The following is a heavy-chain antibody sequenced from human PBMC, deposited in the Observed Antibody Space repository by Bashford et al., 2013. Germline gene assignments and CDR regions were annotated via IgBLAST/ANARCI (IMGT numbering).Heavy chain of an antibody. Sequence: GGSLRLSCAASGFTFRSHAMNWVRQAPGKGLEWVSSISGSGGTTYYADSVKGRFTISRDNSNNTVYLQMNSLRADDTAVYYCAKDQRELPFYFDYWGQGALVTVSS. CDR1: GFTFRSHA. V-gene: IGHV3-23*01. CDR2: ISGSGGTT. J-gene: IGHJ4*02. D-gene: IGHD4-23*01. CDR3: AKDQRELPFYFDY.